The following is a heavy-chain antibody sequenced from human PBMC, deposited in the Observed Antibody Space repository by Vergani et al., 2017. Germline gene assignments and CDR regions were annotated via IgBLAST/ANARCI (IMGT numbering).Heavy chain of an antibody. J-gene: IGHJ5*02. CDR3: ARGGLFWSGYSRQDWFDP. CDR1: GGSISSGGYY. Sequence: QVQLQESGPGLVKPSQTLSLTCTVSGGSISSGGYYWSWIRQPPGKGLEWIGYIYYSGSTNYNPSLKSRVTISVDTSKNQFSLKLSSVTAADTAVYYCARGGLFWSGYSRQDWFDPWGQGTLVTVSS. V-gene: IGHV4-61*08. D-gene: IGHD3-3*01. CDR2: IYYSGST.